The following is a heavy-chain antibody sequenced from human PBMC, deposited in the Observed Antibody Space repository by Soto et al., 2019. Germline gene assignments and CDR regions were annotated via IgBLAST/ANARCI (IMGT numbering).Heavy chain of an antibody. D-gene: IGHD6-13*01. CDR2: IYYSGST. Sequence: PSEALSLTCTVSCCSISSYYWSWIRQPPGKGLEWIGYIYYSGSTNYNPSLKSRVTISVDTSKNQFSLKLSSVTAADTAVYYCARESIAAAGAVDYWGQGTLVTVS. CDR3: ARESIAAAGAVDY. CDR1: CCSISSYY. V-gene: IGHV4-59*01. J-gene: IGHJ4*02.